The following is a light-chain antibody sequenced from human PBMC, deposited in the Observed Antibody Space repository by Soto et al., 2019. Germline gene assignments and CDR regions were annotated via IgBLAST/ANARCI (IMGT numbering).Light chain of an antibody. V-gene: IGLV1-36*01. CDR2: NDD. J-gene: IGLJ1*01. Sequence: QSVLTQPPSVSEAPRQRVTISCSGSGSNIGNNAVQWYQQLPGKAPKLLIYNDDLLPSGVSDRFSGSKSGTSASLAISGLQSEDEADYYCAAWDDSLNGYVCGTGTKLTVL. CDR3: AAWDDSLNGYV. CDR1: GSNIGNNA.